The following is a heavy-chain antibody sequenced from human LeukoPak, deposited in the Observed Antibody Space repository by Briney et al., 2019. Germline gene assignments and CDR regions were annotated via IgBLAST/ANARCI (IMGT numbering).Heavy chain of an antibody. V-gene: IGHV3-23*01. CDR2: ISADAVDT. CDR3: ARPFLNCSGGSCYDY. J-gene: IGHJ4*02. Sequence: GGSLRLSCVASGFTFSNHAMTWVRQAPGKGLEWVSAISADAVDTFYAPSVKGRFTISRDNAKNTLYLQMNSLRAEDTAVYYCARPFLNCSGGSCYDYWGQGTLVTVSS. D-gene: IGHD2-15*01. CDR1: GFTFSNHA.